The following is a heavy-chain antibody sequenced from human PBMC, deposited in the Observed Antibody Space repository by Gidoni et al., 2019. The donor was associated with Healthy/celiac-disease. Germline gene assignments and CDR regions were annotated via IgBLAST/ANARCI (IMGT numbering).Heavy chain of an antibody. V-gene: IGHV4-31*03. J-gene: IGHJ4*02. CDR3: ARARFGGDYFDY. D-gene: IGHD3-10*01. CDR2: IYNSVIT. CDR1: GGPGSSGGYY. Sequence: QVQLQVSAAELAKRAQTLYLTRTLAGGPGSSGGYYWSWIRQHPGKGLEWIWYIYNSVITYYNPSLKSRITISVDTSKNQFSLKLSSVTAADTAVYYCARARFGGDYFDYWGQGTLVTVSS.